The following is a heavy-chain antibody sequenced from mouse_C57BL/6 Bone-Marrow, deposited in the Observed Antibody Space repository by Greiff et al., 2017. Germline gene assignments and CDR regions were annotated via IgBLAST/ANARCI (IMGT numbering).Heavy chain of an antibody. V-gene: IGHV5-17*01. J-gene: IGHJ3*01. CDR1: GFTFSDYG. D-gene: IGHD2-4*01. CDR3: ARGVYYDYSAWFAY. CDR2: ISSGSSTI. Sequence: DVMLVESGGGLVKPGGSLKLSCAASGFTFSDYGMHWVRQAPEKGLEWVAYISSGSSTIYYADTVKGRFTISRDNAKNTLFLQMTSLRSEDTAMYYCARGVYYDYSAWFAYWGQGTLVTVSA.